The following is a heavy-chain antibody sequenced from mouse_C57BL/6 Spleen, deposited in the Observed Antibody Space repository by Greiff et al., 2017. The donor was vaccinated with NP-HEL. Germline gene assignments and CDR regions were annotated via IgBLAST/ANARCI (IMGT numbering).Heavy chain of an antibody. CDR2: INYDGSST. D-gene: IGHD2-2*01. CDR3: ARARLRDYAMDY. CDR1: GFTFSDYY. J-gene: IGHJ4*01. Sequence: DVKLVESEGGLVQPGRSMKLSCTASGFTFSDYYMAWVRQVPEKGLEWVANINYDGSSTYYLDSLKSRFIISRDNAKNILYLQMSSLKSEDTATYYCARARLRDYAMDYWGQGTSVTVSS. V-gene: IGHV5-16*01.